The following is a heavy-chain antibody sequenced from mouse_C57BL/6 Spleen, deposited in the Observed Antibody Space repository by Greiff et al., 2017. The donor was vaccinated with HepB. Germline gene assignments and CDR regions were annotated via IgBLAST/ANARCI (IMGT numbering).Heavy chain of an antibody. CDR1: GYTFTTYP. Sequence: VKLMESGAELVKPGASVKMSCKASGYTFTTYPIEWMKQNHGKSLEWIGNFHPYNDDTKYNEKFKGKATLTVEKSSSTVYLELSRLTSDDSAVYYCARHGDYGDAMDYWGQGTSVTVSS. CDR2: FHPYNDDT. CDR3: ARHGDYGDAMDY. D-gene: IGHD2-4*01. J-gene: IGHJ4*01. V-gene: IGHV1-47*01.